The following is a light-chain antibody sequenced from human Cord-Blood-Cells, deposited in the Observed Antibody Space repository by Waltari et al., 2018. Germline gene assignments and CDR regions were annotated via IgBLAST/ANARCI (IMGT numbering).Light chain of an antibody. J-gene: IGKJ1*01. CDR3: QQSYSTPWT. V-gene: IGKV1-39*01. Sequence: DIQMTQSPSSLSESVGDRVTITCRASQSISSYLNWYQEKPEKAPKLLIYAASSLQSGVPSRFSGSGYGTDFTLTISSLQPEDFATYYGQQSYSTPWTFGQGTKVEIK. CDR1: QSISSY. CDR2: AAS.